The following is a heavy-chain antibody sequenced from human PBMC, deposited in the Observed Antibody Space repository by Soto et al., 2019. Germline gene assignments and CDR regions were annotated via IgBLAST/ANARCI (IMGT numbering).Heavy chain of an antibody. CDR1: GFTFSSYA. V-gene: IGHV3-30-3*01. D-gene: IGHD6-13*01. CDR3: ARDPRYSNTLSYFDY. CDR2: ISYDGSNK. J-gene: IGHJ4*02. Sequence: PGGSLRLSCAASGFTFSSYAMHWVRQAPGKGLEWVAVISYDGSNKYYADSVKGRFTISRDNSKNTLYLQMNSLRAEDTAVCYCARDPRYSNTLSYFDYWGQGTLVTVSS.